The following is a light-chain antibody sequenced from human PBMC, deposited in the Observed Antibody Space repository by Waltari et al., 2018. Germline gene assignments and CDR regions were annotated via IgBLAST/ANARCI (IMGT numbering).Light chain of an antibody. J-gene: IGLJ2*01. CDR2: GNS. CDR1: SPNIGAGYD. CDR3: QSYDSSLSVV. V-gene: IGLV1-40*01. Sequence: HSVLTQPPPVSGAPGQRATISCTGTSPNIGAGYDVHWYQQLPGTAPNLLSSGNSNRPSVVPDRFSGSKSGTSASLAITGLQAEDEADYYCQSYDSSLSVVFGGGTKLTVL.